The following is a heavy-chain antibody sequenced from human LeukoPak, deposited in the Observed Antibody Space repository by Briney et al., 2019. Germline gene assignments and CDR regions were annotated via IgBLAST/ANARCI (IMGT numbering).Heavy chain of an antibody. CDR2: IYDNGMTT. CDR1: GFTFSSYP. J-gene: IGHJ3*02. V-gene: IGHV3-74*01. CDR3: AKDYYDSSGYYNDAFDM. D-gene: IGHD3-22*01. Sequence: GGSLRLSCAASGFTFSSYPMHWVRQAPGKGVVWVSRIYDNGMTTYHADSVKGRFTITRDNAKNTLYLQMNSLRVDDTAVYYCAKDYYDSSGYYNDAFDMWGQGTMVTVSS.